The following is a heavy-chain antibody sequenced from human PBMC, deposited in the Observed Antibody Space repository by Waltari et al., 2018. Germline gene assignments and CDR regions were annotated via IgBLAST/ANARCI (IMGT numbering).Heavy chain of an antibody. CDR1: GFPFGSSA. CDR2: TSFDGSDT. V-gene: IGHV3-30*04. J-gene: IGHJ4*02. CDR3: ARDQADFWSARGAFDY. Sequence: VLLVQSGGGVVQPGRALRLSCVGAGFPFGSSAFHWVRQSPGRGREGVALTSFDGSDTFYAPSVEGRFTISRDSSKNTVFLQMTSLRPDDTAIYFCARDQADFWSARGAFDYWGQGSLVTVSS. D-gene: IGHD3-3*01.